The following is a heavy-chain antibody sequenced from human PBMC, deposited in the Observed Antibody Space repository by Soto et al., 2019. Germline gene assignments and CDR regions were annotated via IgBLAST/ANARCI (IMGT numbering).Heavy chain of an antibody. CDR1: GYTFTNYG. CDR2: INTYNGNT. Sequence: QVQLVQSGGEVKKPGASVKVSCKASGYTFTNYGVNWVRQAPGQGLEWMGWINTYNGNTNYAQRLQGRVTLTTDTSTRTAYMEPRSLTSDDTAVYYCARGSSPVDFDYWGQGTLVTVSS. V-gene: IGHV1-18*01. D-gene: IGHD6-13*01. CDR3: ARGSSPVDFDY. J-gene: IGHJ4*02.